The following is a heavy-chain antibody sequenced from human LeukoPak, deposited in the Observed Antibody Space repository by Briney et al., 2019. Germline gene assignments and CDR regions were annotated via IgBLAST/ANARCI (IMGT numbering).Heavy chain of an antibody. CDR3: ARAPLETTYFDY. V-gene: IGHV3-21*01. D-gene: IGHD1-7*01. CDR1: GFTFSSYS. J-gene: IGHJ4*02. CDR2: ISSSSSYI. Sequence: GGSLRLSCAASGFTFSSYSMNWVRQAPGKGLEWVSSISSSSSYIYYADSVKGRFTISRDNAKNSLYLQMNSLRAEDTAVYYCARAPLETTYFDYWGQGTLVTVSS.